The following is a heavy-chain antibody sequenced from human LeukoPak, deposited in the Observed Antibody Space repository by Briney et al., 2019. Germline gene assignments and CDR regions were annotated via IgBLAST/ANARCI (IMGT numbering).Heavy chain of an antibody. CDR3: ARDGFYGSGPLDF. CDR1: GVTFSSYA. Sequence: GGSLRLSCAASGVTFSSYAMHWVRQAPGKGLEWVAVISNDENNKYYADSVKGRFTISRDNSKNPRYLQMNSLRAEDTAVYYCARDGFYGSGPLDFWGQGTMVIVSS. D-gene: IGHD3-10*01. V-gene: IGHV3-30-3*01. CDR2: ISNDENNK. J-gene: IGHJ3*01.